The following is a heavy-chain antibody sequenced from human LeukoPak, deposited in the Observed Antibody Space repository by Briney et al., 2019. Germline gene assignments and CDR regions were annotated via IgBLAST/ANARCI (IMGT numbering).Heavy chain of an antibody. J-gene: IGHJ4*02. CDR2: IWYDGSNI. Sequence: GGSLRLSCAASGFTFSSYSMNWARQAPGKGLEWVAVIWYDGSNIYYADSVKGRFTISRDNSRNTLYLQMNSLRAEDTAVYYCVRELPPVVQYYFDHWGPGTLVTVSS. V-gene: IGHV3-33*08. CDR3: VRELPPVVQYYFDH. D-gene: IGHD2-21*01. CDR1: GFTFSSYS.